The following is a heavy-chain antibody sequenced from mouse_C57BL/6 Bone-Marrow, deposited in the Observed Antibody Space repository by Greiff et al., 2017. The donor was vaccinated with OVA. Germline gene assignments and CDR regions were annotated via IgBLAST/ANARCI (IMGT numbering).Heavy chain of an antibody. V-gene: IGHV1-59*01. CDR2: IDPSDSST. D-gene: IGHD1-1*01. CDR1: GYTFTSYW. Sequence: VQLQQPGAELVRPGTSVKLSCKASGYTFTSYWMHWVKQRPGQGLEWIGVIDPSDSSTNYNQKFKGKATLTVDTSSSTAYMQLSSLTSEDSAVYYCASLSYYGSSSWFAYWGQGTLVTVSA. CDR3: ASLSYYGSSSWFAY. J-gene: IGHJ3*01.